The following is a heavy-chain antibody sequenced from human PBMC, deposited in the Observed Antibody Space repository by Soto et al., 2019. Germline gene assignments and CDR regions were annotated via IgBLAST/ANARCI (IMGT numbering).Heavy chain of an antibody. Sequence: SETLSLTCTVSGGSISSGGYYWSWIRQHPGKGLEWIGYIYYSGSTYYNPSLKSRVTISVDTSKNQFSLKLSSVTAADTAVYYCARARALLWFGEPSHYYYFDYWGQGTLVTVSS. V-gene: IGHV4-31*03. CDR1: GGSISSGGYY. D-gene: IGHD3-10*01. CDR3: ARARALLWFGEPSHYYYFDY. J-gene: IGHJ4*02. CDR2: IYYSGST.